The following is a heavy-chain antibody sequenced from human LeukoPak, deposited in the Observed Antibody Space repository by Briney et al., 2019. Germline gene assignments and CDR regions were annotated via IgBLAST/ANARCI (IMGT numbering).Heavy chain of an antibody. CDR3: ARESNRDAFDI. J-gene: IGHJ3*02. CDR2: ISSSSSYI. V-gene: IGHV3-21*01. Sequence: GGSLRLSCAASGFTFSSYSMNWVRQAPGKGLEWVSSISSSSSYIYYADSVKGRFTISRDNAKNSLYLQMNSLRAEDTAVYYCARESNRDAFDIWGQGTMVTVSS. CDR1: GFTFSSYS.